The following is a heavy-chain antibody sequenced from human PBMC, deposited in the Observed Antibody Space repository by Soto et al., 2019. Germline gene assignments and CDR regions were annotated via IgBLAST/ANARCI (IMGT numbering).Heavy chain of an antibody. D-gene: IGHD1-1*01. V-gene: IGHV3-23*01. CDR2: ILVGGST. J-gene: IGHJ3*02. CDR3: AKATATSGGAFEI. Sequence: GGSLRLSCAVSGFICSSYDMSWVRQAPGKGLEWVSTILVGGSTHYEDSVKGRFTISRDTSKNTVYLQMNSLTAGDTAFYYCAKATATSGGAFEIYGQGTMVSVS. CDR1: GFICSSYD.